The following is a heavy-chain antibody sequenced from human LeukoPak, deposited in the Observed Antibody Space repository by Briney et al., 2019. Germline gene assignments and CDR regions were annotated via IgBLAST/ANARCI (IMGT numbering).Heavy chain of an antibody. CDR1: GFTFSSYN. D-gene: IGHD6-19*01. CDR2: IYYSGST. V-gene: IGHV4-39*01. Sequence: PGGSLRLSCAASGFTFSSYNMNWIRQPPGRGLEWIGSIYYSGSTYYNPSLKSRVTISVDTSKNQFSLKLSSVTAADTAVYYCARHKQWLLDYWGQGTLVTVSS. CDR3: ARHKQWLLDY. J-gene: IGHJ4*02.